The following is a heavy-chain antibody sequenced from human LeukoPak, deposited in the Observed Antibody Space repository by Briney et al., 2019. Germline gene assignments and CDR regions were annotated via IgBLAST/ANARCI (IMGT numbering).Heavy chain of an antibody. CDR1: GFTFSSYA. D-gene: IGHD2-2*02. J-gene: IGHJ5*02. CDR2: ISGSGGNT. Sequence: GESLRLSCAASGFTFSSYAMSWVRQAPGKGLEWVSTISGSGGNTYYADSVKGRFTISRDNSKNTLYRQMNSLRAEDTAVYYCAKDESGYCSSASCYKWFDPWGQGTLVTVSS. V-gene: IGHV3-23*01. CDR3: AKDESGYCSSASCYKWFDP.